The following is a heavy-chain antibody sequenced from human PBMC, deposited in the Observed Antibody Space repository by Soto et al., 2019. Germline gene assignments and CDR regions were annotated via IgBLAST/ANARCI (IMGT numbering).Heavy chain of an antibody. J-gene: IGHJ4*02. CDR2: ISGSGGST. D-gene: IGHD3-22*01. V-gene: IGHV3-23*01. CDR1: GFTFSSYA. Sequence: GGSLRLSCAASGFTFSSYAMSWVRQAPGKVLEWVSAISGSGGSTYYADSVKGRFTISRDNSKNTLYLQMNSLRAEDTAVYYCAKGGYSSGNFDYWGQGTLVTVSS. CDR3: AKGGYSSGNFDY.